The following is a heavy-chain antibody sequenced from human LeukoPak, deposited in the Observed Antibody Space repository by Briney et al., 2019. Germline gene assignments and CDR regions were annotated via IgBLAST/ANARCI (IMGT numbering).Heavy chain of an antibody. D-gene: IGHD2-2*01. CDR1: GGTFSSYA. Sequence: SVKVSCKASGGTFSSYAISWVRQAPGQGLEWMGGIIPIFGTANYAQKFQGRVTITTDESTSTAYMELSSLRSEDTAVYYCAREGSYCSSTSCYHAFDIWGQGTMVTVSS. V-gene: IGHV1-69*05. CDR2: IIPIFGTA. J-gene: IGHJ3*02. CDR3: AREGSYCSSTSCYHAFDI.